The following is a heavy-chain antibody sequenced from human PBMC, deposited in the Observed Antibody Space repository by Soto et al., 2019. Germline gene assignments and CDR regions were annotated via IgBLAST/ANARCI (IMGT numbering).Heavy chain of an antibody. CDR2: ISGSGGST. J-gene: IGHJ6*02. D-gene: IGHD2-15*01. Sequence: EVQLLESGGGLIQPGGSLRLSCAASGFTFSSYAMSWVRQAPGKGLEWVSAISGSGGSTYYADSVKGRFTISRDNSKNTLYLQMNSLRAEDTAVYYCAKDYHPSHCSGGSCYDYYYYYGMDVWGQGTTVTVSS. V-gene: IGHV3-23*01. CDR3: AKDYHPSHCSGGSCYDYYYYYGMDV. CDR1: GFTFSSYA.